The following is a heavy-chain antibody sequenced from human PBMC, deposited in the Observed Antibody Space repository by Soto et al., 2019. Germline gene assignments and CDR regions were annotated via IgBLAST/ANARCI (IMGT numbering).Heavy chain of an antibody. D-gene: IGHD4-17*01. J-gene: IGHJ4*02. CDR3: ASAAVNLLDY. V-gene: IGHV3-30-3*01. CDR1: GFTFSTYG. CDR2: ISNDGNTI. Sequence: QVQLVESGGGMVQPGRSLRLSCAASGFTFSTYGIHWVRKATGKGLDWVAVISNDGNTIFYADSVKGRFTISRDNSRDTVYLQMNTLRSDDTAVYYCASAAVNLLDYWGQAPLITVSS.